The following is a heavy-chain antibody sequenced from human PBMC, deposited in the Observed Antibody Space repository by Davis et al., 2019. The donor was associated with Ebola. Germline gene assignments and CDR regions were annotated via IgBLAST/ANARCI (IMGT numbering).Heavy chain of an antibody. Sequence: HTGGSLRLSCAASGFTFSSYWMHWVRQAPGKGLVWVSRINSDGSSTSYADSVKGRFTISRDNAKNSLYLQMNSLRAEDTAVYYCAKDSSSSSINWFDPWGQGTLVTVSS. CDR1: GFTFSSYW. CDR2: INSDGSST. D-gene: IGHD6-6*01. J-gene: IGHJ5*02. CDR3: AKDSSSSSINWFDP. V-gene: IGHV3-74*01.